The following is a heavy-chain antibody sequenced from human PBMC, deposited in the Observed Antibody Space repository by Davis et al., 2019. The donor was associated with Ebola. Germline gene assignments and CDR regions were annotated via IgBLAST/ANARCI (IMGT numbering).Heavy chain of an antibody. CDR1: GFTLHDYG. D-gene: IGHD1-1*01. J-gene: IGHJ6*04. CDR3: AKDLGSGIAFYGMDG. V-gene: IGHV3-30*18. CDR2: ISYDGSNK. Sequence: GESLKISCAASGFTLHDYGMDWVRQAPGKGLEWVALISYDGSNKDYADSVKGRFTISRDIPKNTVFLQMNSLGAEDTAVYYCAKDLGSGIAFYGMDGWGKGTTVTVSS.